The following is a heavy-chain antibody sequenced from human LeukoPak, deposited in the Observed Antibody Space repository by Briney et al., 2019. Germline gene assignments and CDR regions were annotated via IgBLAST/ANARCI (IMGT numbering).Heavy chain of an antibody. Sequence: GGSLRLSCAASGFIFSSYWMAWVRQAPGKGLEWVANIKEDGSDKNYVESLKGRFTISRDNAKNSLYLQMDSLRAEDAAVYYCARDAGYGYYRFDYWGQGTQVTVSS. CDR1: GFIFSSYW. J-gene: IGHJ4*02. CDR3: ARDAGYGYYRFDY. CDR2: IKEDGSDK. V-gene: IGHV3-7*01. D-gene: IGHD5-12*01.